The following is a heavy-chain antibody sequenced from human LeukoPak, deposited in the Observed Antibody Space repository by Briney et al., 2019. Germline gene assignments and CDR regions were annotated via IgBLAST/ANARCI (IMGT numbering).Heavy chain of an antibody. D-gene: IGHD5-18*01. CDR3: ARDRPGNTAIDY. V-gene: IGHV3-74*01. J-gene: IGHJ4*02. CDR2: IHSDGRST. Sequence: GGSLRLSCAASGFTFSTYWMHWVRQAPGKGLVWVSCIHSDGRSTSYADSVNGRFTISRDNAKNTLYLQMNSLRAEDPAVYYCARDRPGNTAIDYWGQGTLVTVSS. CDR1: GFTFSTYW.